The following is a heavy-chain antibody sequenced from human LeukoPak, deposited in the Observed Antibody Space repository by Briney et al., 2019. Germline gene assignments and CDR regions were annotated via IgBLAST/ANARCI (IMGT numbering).Heavy chain of an antibody. CDR3: AREKDTTMVQRPPDAFGI. D-gene: IGHD5-18*01. CDR1: GFTFSCYS. J-gene: IGHJ3*02. Sequence: GGSLRLSCAASGFTFSCYSMNWVRQAPGKGLEWVAFILHDGSNEYYADSVKGRFTISRDNSKNTLYLQVNSLRAEDTAVYYCAREKDTTMVQRPPDAFGIWGQGTMVTVSS. CDR2: ILHDGSNE. V-gene: IGHV3-30*03.